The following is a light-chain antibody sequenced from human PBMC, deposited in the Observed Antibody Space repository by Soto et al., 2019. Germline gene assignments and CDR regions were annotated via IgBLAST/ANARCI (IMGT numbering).Light chain of an antibody. CDR3: QSYDRTLSARYV. J-gene: IGLJ1*01. V-gene: IGLV1-40*01. Sequence: QSVLTQPPSVSGAPGQRVTISCTGSSXNIGAGYDVHWYQQRPGTAPKLLIFGNNNRPSGVPDRFSGSKSGTSASLAITGLQAEDEGDYYCQSYDRTLSARYVFGTGTKVTVL. CDR2: GNN. CDR1: SXNIGAGYD.